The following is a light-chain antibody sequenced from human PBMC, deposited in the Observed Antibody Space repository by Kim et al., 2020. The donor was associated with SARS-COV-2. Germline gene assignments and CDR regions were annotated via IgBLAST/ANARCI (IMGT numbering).Light chain of an antibody. CDR2: GKN. CDR3: KSRDSSGKVV. V-gene: IGLV3-19*01. J-gene: IGLJ2*01. Sequence: SSELTQDPAVSVALGQTVRITCQGDSLRRYYASWYQQKPGRAPVLVIYGKNNRPSGIPDRFSGSSSGNTASLTITGAQAEEEADYYCKSRDSSGKVVFGG. CDR1: SLRRYY.